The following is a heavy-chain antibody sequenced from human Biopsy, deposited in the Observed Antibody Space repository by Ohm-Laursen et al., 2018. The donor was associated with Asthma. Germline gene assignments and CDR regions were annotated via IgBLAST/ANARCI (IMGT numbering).Heavy chain of an antibody. J-gene: IGHJ4*02. CDR3: ARRGGVRRYFDY. V-gene: IGHV4-30-4*01. D-gene: IGHD3-16*01. CDR1: GGSISSNFYY. Sequence: TLSLTCTVSGGSISSNFYYWGWIRQPPGKGLEWIGYIYYIGSTYYNPSLKSRVAISLDTSKNQFSLKLSSVTAADSAGYFCARRGGVRRYFDYWGQGTLVTVSS. CDR2: IYYIGST.